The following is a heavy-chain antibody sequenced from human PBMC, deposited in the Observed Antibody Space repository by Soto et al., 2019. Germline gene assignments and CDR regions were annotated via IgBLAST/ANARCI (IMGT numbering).Heavy chain of an antibody. D-gene: IGHD2-2*01. J-gene: IGHJ4*02. Sequence: EVQLVESGGGLVQPGGSLRLSCAASGFTFSDHYMDWVRQAPGKGLEWVGRTRNKANSYNTEYAASVKGRFTISRDDSKTSLDLQMNSLKTEATAVYYCASSLGYSCRGGCRHYYFDYWGQGTLVTVAS. V-gene: IGHV3-72*01. CDR1: GFTFSDHY. CDR3: ASSLGYSCRGGCRHYYFDY. CDR2: TRNKANSYNT.